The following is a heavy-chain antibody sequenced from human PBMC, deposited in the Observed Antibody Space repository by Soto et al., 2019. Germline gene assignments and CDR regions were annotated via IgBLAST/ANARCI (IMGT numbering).Heavy chain of an antibody. CDR3: AREFYYYDSSGYYHYYGMDV. CDR1: GGSISSGGYY. J-gene: IGHJ6*02. CDR2: IYYSGST. Sequence: TLSLTCTVSGGSISSGGYYWSWIRQHPGKGLEWIGYIYYSGSTYYNPSLKSRVTISVDTSKNQFSLKLSSVTAADTAVYYCAREFYYYDSSGYYHYYGMDVWGQGTTVTVSS. D-gene: IGHD3-22*01. V-gene: IGHV4-31*02.